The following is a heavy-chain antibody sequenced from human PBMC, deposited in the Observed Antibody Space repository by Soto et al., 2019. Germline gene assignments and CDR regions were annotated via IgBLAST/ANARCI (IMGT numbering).Heavy chain of an antibody. V-gene: IGHV3-30*18. CDR2: ISNDGSNE. J-gene: IGHJ4*02. CDR3: AKGEVRGIIPSYFDY. CDR1: GFTFRWFG. Sequence: GGSLRLSCAGSGFTFRWFGMNWVRQAPGKGLEWVARISNDGSNEYYVDSVKGRFTISRDNSKNTLYLQMDSLRAEDTAVYYCAKGEVRGIIPSYFDYWGLGTLVTV. D-gene: IGHD3-10*01.